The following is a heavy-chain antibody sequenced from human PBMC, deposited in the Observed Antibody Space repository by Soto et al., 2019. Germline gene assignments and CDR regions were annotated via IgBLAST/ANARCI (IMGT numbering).Heavy chain of an antibody. V-gene: IGHV1-69*08. D-gene: IGHD2-15*01. Sequence: QVQLVQSGAEVKKPGSSVKVSCKASGGTFSSYTISWVRQAPGQGREWMGRIIPILGIANYAQKFQGRVTITADKSTSTAYMELSSLRSEDTAVYYCATDRDSPPDYYYYYLDVWGKGTTVTVSS. CDR3: ATDRDSPPDYYYYYLDV. CDR2: IIPILGIA. CDR1: GGTFSSYT. J-gene: IGHJ6*03.